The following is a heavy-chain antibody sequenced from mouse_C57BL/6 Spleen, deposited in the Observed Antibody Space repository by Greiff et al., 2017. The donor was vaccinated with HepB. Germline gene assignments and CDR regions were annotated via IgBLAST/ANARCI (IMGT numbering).Heavy chain of an antibody. Sequence: VQLKESGGGLVKPGGSLKLSCAASGFTFSDYGMHWVRQAPEKGLEWVAYISSGSSTIYYADTVKGRFTISRDNAKNTLFLQMTSLRSEDTAMYYCARRDYYGSSSLFAYWGQGTLVTVSA. CDR3: ARRDYYGSSSLFAY. CDR1: GFTFSDYG. V-gene: IGHV5-17*01. D-gene: IGHD1-1*01. J-gene: IGHJ3*01. CDR2: ISSGSSTI.